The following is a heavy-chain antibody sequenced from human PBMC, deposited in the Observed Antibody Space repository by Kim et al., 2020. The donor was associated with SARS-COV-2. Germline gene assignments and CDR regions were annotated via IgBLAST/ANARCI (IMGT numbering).Heavy chain of an antibody. J-gene: IGHJ6*03. D-gene: IGHD1-1*01. CDR2: ITSSSTYT. Sequence: GGSLRLSCAASGFTFGNHNMNWVRQAPGKSLEWVSSITSSSTYTYYADSVKGRFTISRDNARNSLYLQMNSLRAEDSAVYYCARYVGTNDIYNSYYYDYYCMDVWGKGTTVTVSS. V-gene: IGHV3-21*01. CDR1: GFTFGNHN. CDR3: ARYVGTNDIYNSYYYDYYCMDV.